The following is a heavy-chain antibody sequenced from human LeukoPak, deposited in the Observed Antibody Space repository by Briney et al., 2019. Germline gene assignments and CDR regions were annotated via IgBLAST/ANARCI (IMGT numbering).Heavy chain of an antibody. CDR2: IFGSGGSA. CDR3: AKTTTGYSSGRYPAWPIDY. Sequence: GGSLRLSCAASGFTFGSYAMYWARQAPGKGLEWVSGIFGSGGSAHYADSVKGRFTISRDNSKNTVYLQMDSLRVEDTAIYYCAKTTTGYSSGRYPAWPIDYWGQGTLVTVSS. D-gene: IGHD2-15*01. V-gene: IGHV3-23*01. J-gene: IGHJ4*02. CDR1: GFTFGSYA.